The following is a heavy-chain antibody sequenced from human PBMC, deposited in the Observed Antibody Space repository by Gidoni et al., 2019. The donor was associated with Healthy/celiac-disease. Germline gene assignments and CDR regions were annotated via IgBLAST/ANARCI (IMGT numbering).Heavy chain of an antibody. CDR3: ARGYYGSGSFSYYFDY. V-gene: IGHV1-69*01. Sequence: QVQLVQSGAEVKKPGSSVKVSCKASGGTFSSYAISWVRMAPGQGLELMGGIIPIFGTANYAQKFQGSVTITADESTSTAYMELSSLRSEDTAVYYCARGYYGSGSFSYYFDYWGQGTLVTVSS. CDR2: IIPIFGTA. CDR1: GGTFSSYA. J-gene: IGHJ4*02. D-gene: IGHD3-10*01.